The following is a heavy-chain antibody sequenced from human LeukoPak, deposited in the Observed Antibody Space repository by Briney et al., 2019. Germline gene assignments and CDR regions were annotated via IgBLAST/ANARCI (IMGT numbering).Heavy chain of an antibody. V-gene: IGHV1-3*01. J-gene: IGHJ4*02. CDR1: GYTFTSYA. D-gene: IGHD6-13*01. Sequence: ASAKVSCKASGYTFTSYAMHWVRQAPGQRLEWMGWINAGNGNTKYSQKFQGRVTITRDTSASTAYMELSSLRSEDTAVYYCARDISGIAAGFADWGQGTLVTVSS. CDR3: ARDISGIAAGFAD. CDR2: INAGNGNT.